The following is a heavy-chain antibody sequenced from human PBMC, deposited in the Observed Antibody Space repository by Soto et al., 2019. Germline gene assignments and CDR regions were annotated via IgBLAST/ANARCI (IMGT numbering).Heavy chain of an antibody. CDR1: GYTFTSYY. V-gene: IGHV1-46*01. J-gene: IGHJ6*02. D-gene: IGHD3-10*01. CDR3: ARPMVRGVTDLYYYYYGMDV. Sequence: SSVKVSCKASGYTFTSYYMHWVRQAPGQGLEWMGIINPSGGSTSYAQKFQGRVTMTRDTSTSTVYMELSSLRSEDTAVYYCARPMVRGVTDLYYYYYGMDVWGQGTKVTLSS. CDR2: INPSGGST.